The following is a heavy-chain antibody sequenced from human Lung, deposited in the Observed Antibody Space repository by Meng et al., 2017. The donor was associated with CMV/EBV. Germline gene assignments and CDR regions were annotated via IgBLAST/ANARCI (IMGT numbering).Heavy chain of an antibody. V-gene: IGHV3-7*01. CDR2: IKQDGSEK. CDR1: GFTFSSYW. CDR3: AGAFGMYDLRGDY. D-gene: IGHD3-10*01. Sequence: SXAASGFTFSSYWMSWVRQAPGKGLEWVANIKQDGSEKYYVDSVKGRFTISRDNAKNSLYLQMNSLRAEDTAVYYCAGAFGMYDLRGDYWGQGTXVTVAS. J-gene: IGHJ4*02.